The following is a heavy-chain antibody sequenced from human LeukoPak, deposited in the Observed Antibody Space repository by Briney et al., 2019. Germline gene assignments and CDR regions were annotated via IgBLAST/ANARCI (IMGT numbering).Heavy chain of an antibody. Sequence: GGSLILSCAASGFTFSSYGMHWVRQAPGKGLEWVAVISYDGSNKYYADSVKGRFTISRDNSKNTLYLQMNSLRAEDTAVYYCAKEAGGGDFDYWGQGTLVTVSS. CDR1: GFTFSSYG. CDR3: AKEAGGGDFDY. J-gene: IGHJ4*02. V-gene: IGHV3-30*18. D-gene: IGHD6-13*01. CDR2: ISYDGSNK.